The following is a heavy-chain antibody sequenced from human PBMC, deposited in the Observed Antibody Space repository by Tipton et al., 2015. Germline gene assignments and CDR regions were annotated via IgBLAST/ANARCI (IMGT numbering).Heavy chain of an antibody. CDR2: ISHSGNT. Sequence: TLSLTCTVSGGSVSSGSYYWSWIRQPPGKGLEWIGTISHSGNTFYNPSLKSRVTISADTSKNQFSLRLSSVTAADTAVYYCARTYDFTAYSPVGCWGQGTLVTVSS. CDR1: GGSVSSGSYY. V-gene: IGHV4-39*01. D-gene: IGHD3-3*01. CDR3: ARTYDFTAYSPVGC. J-gene: IGHJ4*02.